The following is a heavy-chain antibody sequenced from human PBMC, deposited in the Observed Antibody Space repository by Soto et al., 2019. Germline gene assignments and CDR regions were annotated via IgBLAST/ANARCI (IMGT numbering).Heavy chain of an antibody. D-gene: IGHD3-10*01. CDR2: IYYSGST. Sequence: QLQLQESGPGLVKPSETLSLTCSVSGGSISSTTSHWGWIRQPPGKGLEWIGTIYYSGSTYYNPSLQSRVTVSVNTPKNHFPLSLGSVTAADAAVYYCARRLGVRGPTAWFDPWGQGTLVAVSS. J-gene: IGHJ5*02. CDR1: GGSISSTTSH. CDR3: ARRLGVRGPTAWFDP. V-gene: IGHV4-39*02.